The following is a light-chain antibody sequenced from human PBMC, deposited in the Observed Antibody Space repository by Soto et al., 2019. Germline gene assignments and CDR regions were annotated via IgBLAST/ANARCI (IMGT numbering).Light chain of an antibody. CDR1: SSDVGGYNY. Sequence: QSALTQPPSASGSPGQSVTISCTGTSSDVGGYNYVSWYQHHPGKAPKPMIYEVSKRPSGVPDRFSGSKSGNTASLTVSGLQAEDEADYYCCSYAGSDNLVFGGGTKVTVL. J-gene: IGLJ2*01. V-gene: IGLV2-8*01. CDR3: CSYAGSDNLV. CDR2: EVS.